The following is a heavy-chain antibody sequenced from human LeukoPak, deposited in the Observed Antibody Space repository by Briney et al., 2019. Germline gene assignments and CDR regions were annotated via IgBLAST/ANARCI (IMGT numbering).Heavy chain of an antibody. CDR3: ARRSGYTYGSVDFDY. D-gene: IGHD5-18*01. CDR2: IYYSGSP. CDR1: GASISSSPYY. V-gene: IGHV4-39*01. Sequence: SETLSPTCTVSGASISSSPYYWGWIRQPPGEGLEWIGSIYYSGSPYYNPSLKSRVTLSVDTSNNQLSLKVSSVTAADAAVYYCARRSGYTYGSVDFDYWGQGILVTVSS. J-gene: IGHJ4*02.